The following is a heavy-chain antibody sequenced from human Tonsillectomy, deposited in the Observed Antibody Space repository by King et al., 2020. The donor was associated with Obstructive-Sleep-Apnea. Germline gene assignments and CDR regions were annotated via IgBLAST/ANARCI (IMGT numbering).Heavy chain of an antibody. Sequence: QRVEAGEEGKKPGESVRISCKGSGYSFNSYWITWVGQMTGKGLEGRGRSEKRDSHIKYSPSFQGHVTISADKSISTAYLQWRSLKASDTAIYYCARGRYSSSLGADYWGQGTLVTVSS. J-gene: IGHJ4*02. D-gene: IGHD6-6*01. CDR2: SEKRDSHI. CDR3: ARGRYSSSLGADY. CDR1: GYSFNSYW. V-gene: IGHV5-10-1*01.